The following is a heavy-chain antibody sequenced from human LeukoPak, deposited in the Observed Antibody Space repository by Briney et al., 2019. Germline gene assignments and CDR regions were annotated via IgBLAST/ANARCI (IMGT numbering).Heavy chain of an antibody. V-gene: IGHV3-74*01. Sequence: AGGSLRLSCAASGFTFSSYWMHWVRQAPGKGLVWVSRIYNDGSTTSYADSVKGRFTISRDNAKNTLYLQMNSLGAEDTAVYYCAREFTSRSFDPWGQGTLVTVSS. CDR2: IYNDGSTT. D-gene: IGHD2-2*01. J-gene: IGHJ5*02. CDR1: GFTFSSYW. CDR3: AREFTSRSFDP.